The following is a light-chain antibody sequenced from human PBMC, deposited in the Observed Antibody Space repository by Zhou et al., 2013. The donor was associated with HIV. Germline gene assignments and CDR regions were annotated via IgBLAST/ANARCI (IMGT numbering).Light chain of an antibody. V-gene: IGKV1-8*01. J-gene: IGKJ3*01. Sequence: AIRMTQSPSSFSASTGDRVTITCRASQGISSYLAWYQQKPGKAPKLLIYAASTLQSGVPSRFSGSGSGTDFTLTISCLQSEDFATYYCQQYYSYPRTFGPWDQSGYQT. CDR1: QGISSY. CDR2: AAS. CDR3: QQYYSYPRT.